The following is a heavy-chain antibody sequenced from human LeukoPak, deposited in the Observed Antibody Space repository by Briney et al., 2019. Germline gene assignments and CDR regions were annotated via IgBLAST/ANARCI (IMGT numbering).Heavy chain of an antibody. Sequence: SETLSLTCAVYGGSFSGYYWSWIRQPPGKGLEWIGEINHSGSTNYNPSLKSRVTISVDTSKNQFSLQLSSVTAADTAVYYCARRRHYWYFALWGRGTLVTVSS. J-gene: IGHJ2*01. V-gene: IGHV4-34*01. CDR1: GGSFSGYY. CDR3: ARRRHYWYFAL. CDR2: INHSGST.